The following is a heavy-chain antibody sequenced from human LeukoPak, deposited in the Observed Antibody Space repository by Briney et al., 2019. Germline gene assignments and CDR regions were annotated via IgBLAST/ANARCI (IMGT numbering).Heavy chain of an antibody. CDR3: ARSMVGEWLFLALDI. CDR2: TYYRSKWYN. D-gene: IGHD3-3*01. J-gene: IGHJ3*02. CDR1: GDSVSNNIAA. V-gene: IGHV6-1*01. Sequence: SQTLSLTCAISGDSVSNNIAAWNWIRQSPSRGLEWLGRTYYRSKWYNDYAASVKSRITINPDTSKNQFSLQVNSVTPEDTAVYYCARSMVGEWLFLALDIWGQGTKVTVSS.